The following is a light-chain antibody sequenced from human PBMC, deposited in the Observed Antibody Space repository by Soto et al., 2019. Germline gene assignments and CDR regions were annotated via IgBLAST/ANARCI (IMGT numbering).Light chain of an antibody. CDR2: DVS. CDR1: SSDVGGYNY. V-gene: IGLV2-14*01. Sequence: QPVLTQPASVSGSPGQSITISCTGTSSDVGGYNYVSWYQQHPGKAPKLMIYDVSNRPSGVSNRFSGSKSGNTASLTISGLQAEDEADYYCSSYTSSSLHVVFGGGTKLTVL. CDR3: SSYTSSSLHVV. J-gene: IGLJ2*01.